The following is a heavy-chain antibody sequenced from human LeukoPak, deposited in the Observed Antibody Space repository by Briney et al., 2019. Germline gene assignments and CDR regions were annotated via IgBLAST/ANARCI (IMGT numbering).Heavy chain of an antibody. CDR1: GFTVSSNY. Sequence: GGSLRLSCAASGFTVSSNYMTWVRQAPGKGLEWVSVIYAGGSTYYADSVKGRFTISRDNSKNTLYLQMNSLRAEDTAVYYCATHSSGYYYYYMDVWGKGTTVTISS. D-gene: IGHD3-22*01. CDR3: ATHSSGYYYYYMDV. J-gene: IGHJ6*03. V-gene: IGHV3-53*05. CDR2: IYAGGST.